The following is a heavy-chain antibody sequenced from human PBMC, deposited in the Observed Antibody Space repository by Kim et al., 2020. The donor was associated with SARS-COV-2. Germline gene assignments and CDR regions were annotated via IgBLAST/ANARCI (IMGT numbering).Heavy chain of an antibody. Sequence: GESLKISCKGSGYSFTSYWISWVRQMPGKGLEWMGRIDPSDSYTNYSPSFQGHVTISADKSISTAYLQWSSLKASDTAMYYCARSYYCSSTSCYRGLYWYFDLWGRGTLVTVSS. CDR3: ARSYYCSSTSCYRGLYWYFDL. CDR2: IDPSDSYT. J-gene: IGHJ2*01. CDR1: GYSFTSYW. V-gene: IGHV5-10-1*01. D-gene: IGHD2-2*02.